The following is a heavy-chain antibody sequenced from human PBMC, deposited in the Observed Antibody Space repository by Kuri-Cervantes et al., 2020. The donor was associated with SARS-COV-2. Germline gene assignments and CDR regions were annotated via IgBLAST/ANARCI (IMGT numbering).Heavy chain of an antibody. Sequence: ESLKISCAVYGGSFSGYYWSWIRQPPGKGLEWIGEINRSGSTNYNPSLKSRVTISVDTSKNQFSLKLSSVTAADTAVYYCARGRDKRYSSGSYYYYGMDVWGQGTTVTVSS. CDR2: INRSGST. J-gene: IGHJ6*02. CDR1: GGSFSGYY. CDR3: ARGRDKRYSSGSYYYYGMDV. D-gene: IGHD6-19*01. V-gene: IGHV4-34*01.